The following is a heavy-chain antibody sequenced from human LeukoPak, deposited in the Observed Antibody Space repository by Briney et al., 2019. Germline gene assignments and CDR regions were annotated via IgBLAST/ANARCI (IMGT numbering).Heavy chain of an antibody. Sequence: PSETLSLTCAVYDGSFSGYYWSWIRQPPGKGLEWIGSIYYSGSTYYNPSLKSRVTISVDTSKNQFSLKLSSVTAADTAVYYCARVVMEWELPGVFDYWGQGTLVTVSS. V-gene: IGHV4-34*01. J-gene: IGHJ4*02. CDR1: DGSFSGYY. D-gene: IGHD1-26*01. CDR2: IYYSGST. CDR3: ARVVMEWELPGVFDY.